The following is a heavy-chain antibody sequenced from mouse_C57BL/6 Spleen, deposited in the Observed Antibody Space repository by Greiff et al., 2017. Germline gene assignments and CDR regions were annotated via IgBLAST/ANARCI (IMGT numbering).Heavy chain of an antibody. CDR2: IDPEDGGT. CDR1: GFTIKDYY. D-gene: IGHD1-2*01. Sequence: VHVKQSGAELVKPGASVKLSCTASGFTIKDYYMHWVKQRPEQGLEWIGRIDPEDGGTNYAAKFQGKATITAATSSNTADLQLSSLTSEDTAVYYCARGVRDYGSFAYWGQGTLVTVSA. CDR3: ARGVRDYGSFAY. J-gene: IGHJ3*01. V-gene: IGHV14-2*01.